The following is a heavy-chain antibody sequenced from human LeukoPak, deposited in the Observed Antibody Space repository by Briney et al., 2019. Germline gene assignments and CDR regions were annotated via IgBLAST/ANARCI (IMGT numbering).Heavy chain of an antibody. Sequence: GGPLRLSCAASGFTFNNYAMNWVRQAPGKGLEWVSAISGSGGSTYYADSVKGRFTISRDNSKNTLYLQMNSLRAEDTAVYYCAKDQLTGVPAATDYWGQGTLVTVSS. CDR3: AKDQLTGVPAATDY. CDR1: GFTFNNYA. J-gene: IGHJ4*02. D-gene: IGHD2-2*01. V-gene: IGHV3-23*01. CDR2: ISGSGGST.